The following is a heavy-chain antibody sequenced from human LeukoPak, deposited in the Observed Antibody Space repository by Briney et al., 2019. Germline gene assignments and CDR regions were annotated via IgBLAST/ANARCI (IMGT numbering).Heavy chain of an antibody. V-gene: IGHV3-49*04. CDR2: IRSKAYGGTT. J-gene: IGHJ4*02. CDR3: TRDTAHYYDSSGYYAY. D-gene: IGHD3-22*01. Sequence: GGSLRLSCTASGFTFGDYAMSWVRQAPGKGLEWVGFIRSKAYGGTTEYAASVKGRFTISRDDSKSIAYLQMNSLKTEDTAVYYSTRDTAHYYDSSGYYAYWGQGTLVTVSS. CDR1: GFTFGDYA.